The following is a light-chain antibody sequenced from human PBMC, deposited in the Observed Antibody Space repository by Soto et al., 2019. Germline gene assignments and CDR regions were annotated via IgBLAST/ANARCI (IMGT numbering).Light chain of an antibody. J-gene: IGKJ1*01. V-gene: IGKV3-15*01. CDR1: QSVASH. CDR3: QQYGSSPWT. Sequence: EIVMTQSPATLSVSPGESATLSCRASQSVASHLAWYQQKPGQAPRLLIFGASVRATGIPARFSGSGSGTEFVLTIDSLQSEDFAVYYCQQYGSSPWTFGQGTRVDIK. CDR2: GAS.